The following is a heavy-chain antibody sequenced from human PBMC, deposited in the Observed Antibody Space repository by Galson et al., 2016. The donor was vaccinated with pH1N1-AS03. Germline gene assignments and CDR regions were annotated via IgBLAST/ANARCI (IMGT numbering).Heavy chain of an antibody. V-gene: IGHV3-33*01. CDR3: ARDAEGAAPTAIWYFDY. Sequence: SLRLSCAASGFIFSSYCMYWVHQAPGKGLEWVAVIRFDGNDKYYADSVKGRFTISRDNSKNTLYLQMNSLRAEDTAVYYCARDAEGAAPTAIWYFDYWGQGTRVTVSS. D-gene: IGHD2-2*01. J-gene: IGHJ4*02. CDR2: IRFDGNDK. CDR1: GFIFSSYC.